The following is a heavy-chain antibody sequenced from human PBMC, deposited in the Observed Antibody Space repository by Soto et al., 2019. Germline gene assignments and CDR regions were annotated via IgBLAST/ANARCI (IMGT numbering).Heavy chain of an antibody. Sequence: QVQLVQSGAEVKKPGSSVKVSCKASGGTFSSYTISWVRQAPGQGLEWMGRIIPILGIANYAQKFQGRVTITADKSTSTAYMELSSLRSEDTAVYYCARQVGATSPFDYLGQGTLVTVSS. CDR3: ARQVGATSPFDY. D-gene: IGHD1-26*01. J-gene: IGHJ4*02. V-gene: IGHV1-69*02. CDR1: GGTFSSYT. CDR2: IIPILGIA.